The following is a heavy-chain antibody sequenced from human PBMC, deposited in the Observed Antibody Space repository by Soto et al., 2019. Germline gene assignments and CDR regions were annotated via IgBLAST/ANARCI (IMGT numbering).Heavy chain of an antibody. CDR1: GFTFSSYG. Sequence: QVQLVESGGGVVQPGRSLRLSCAASGFTFSSYGMHWVRQAPGKGLEWVAVIWYDGSNKYYADSVKGRFTISRDNSKNTLYLQMNSLRAEDTAVYYCARDSDAWGSSSPLSYWGQGTLVTVSS. D-gene: IGHD6-13*01. CDR2: IWYDGSNK. J-gene: IGHJ4*02. CDR3: ARDSDAWGSSSPLSY. V-gene: IGHV3-33*01.